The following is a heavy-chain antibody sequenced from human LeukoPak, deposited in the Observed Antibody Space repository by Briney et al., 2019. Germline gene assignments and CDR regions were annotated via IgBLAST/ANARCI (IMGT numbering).Heavy chain of an antibody. V-gene: IGHV1-24*01. CDR1: GYTLTELS. J-gene: IGHJ4*02. Sequence: ASVKVSCKVSGYTLTELSMHWVRQAPGKGLEWMGGFGPEDGETIYAQKFQGRVTMTEDTSTDTAYMELSSLRSEDTAVYYCATGGSGYPYYFDYWGQGTLVTVSS. D-gene: IGHD3-22*01. CDR3: ATGGSGYPYYFDY. CDR2: FGPEDGET.